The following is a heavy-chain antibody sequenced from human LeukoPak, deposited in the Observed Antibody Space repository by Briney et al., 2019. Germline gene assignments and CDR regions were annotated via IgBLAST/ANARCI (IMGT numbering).Heavy chain of an antibody. J-gene: IGHJ4*02. CDR1: GYTFTGYY. D-gene: IGHD3-10*01. CDR3: ARKYLYGSGKPHFDY. Sequence: ASVKVSCKASGYTFTGYYMHWVRQAPGQGLEWMGWINPNSGGTNYAQKFQGRVTMTRDTSISTAYMELSRLRSDDTAVYYCARKYLYGSGKPHFDYWGQGTLVTVSS. CDR2: INPNSGGT. V-gene: IGHV1-2*02.